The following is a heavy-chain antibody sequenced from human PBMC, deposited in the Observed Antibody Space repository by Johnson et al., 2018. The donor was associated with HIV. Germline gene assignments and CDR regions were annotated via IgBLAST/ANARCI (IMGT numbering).Heavy chain of an antibody. Sequence: QLVESGGGVVQPGRSLRLSCVASGFTLSNNAMHWVRQAPGKGLEWVAVISYGGNKQYYVDSVEGRFTISGDASRNTLFLQMNSLRAEDTAVYYCARDGGIAATDAFDIWGQGTVVSVSS. D-gene: IGHD6-13*01. CDR3: ARDGGIAATDAFDI. V-gene: IGHV3-30-3*01. CDR2: ISYGGNKQ. J-gene: IGHJ3*02. CDR1: GFTLSNNA.